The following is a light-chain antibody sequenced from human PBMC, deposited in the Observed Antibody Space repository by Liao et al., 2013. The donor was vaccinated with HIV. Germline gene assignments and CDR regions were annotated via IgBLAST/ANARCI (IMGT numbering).Light chain of an antibody. CDR3: QAWDSSTAV. CDR1: NIGSKG. V-gene: IGLV3-21*01. J-gene: IGLJ2*01. CDR2: YDD. Sequence: SYVLTQPPSVSVAPGKTATIPCGGNNIGSKGVHWYQQKPGQAPVLVIYYDDDRPSGIPDRFSGSNSGNTATLTISGTQAMDEADYYCQAWDSSTAVFGGGTKLTVL.